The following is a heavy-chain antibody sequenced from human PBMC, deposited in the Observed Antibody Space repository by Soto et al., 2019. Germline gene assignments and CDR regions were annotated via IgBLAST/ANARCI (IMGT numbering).Heavy chain of an antibody. CDR1: GYTFTSYA. CDR2: INAGNGNT. D-gene: IGHD6-13*01. CDR3: ARGGGSSSSGGY. Sequence: QVQLVQSGAEVKKPGASVKVSCKASGYTFTSYAMHWVRQAPGQRLEWMGWINAGNGNTKYSQNFQGRVTITRDTSASTAYMELSSLRSEDTAVYYCARGGGSSSSGGYWGEGTLVTVSS. V-gene: IGHV1-3*01. J-gene: IGHJ4*02.